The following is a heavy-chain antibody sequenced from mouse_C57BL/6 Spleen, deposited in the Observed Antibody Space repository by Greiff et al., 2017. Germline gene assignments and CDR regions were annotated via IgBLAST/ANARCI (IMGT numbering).Heavy chain of an antibody. J-gene: IGHJ4*01. V-gene: IGHV14-1*01. CDR3: TRGYLGLRDAMDY. Sequence: VQLKESGAELVRPGASVKLSCTASGFNIKDYYMHWVKQRPEQGLEWIGRIDPEDGDTEYAPKFQGKATMTADTSSNTAYLQLSSLTSEDTAVYYCTRGYLGLRDAMDYWGQGTSVTVSS. CDR1: GFNIKDYY. D-gene: IGHD2-4*01. CDR2: IDPEDGDT.